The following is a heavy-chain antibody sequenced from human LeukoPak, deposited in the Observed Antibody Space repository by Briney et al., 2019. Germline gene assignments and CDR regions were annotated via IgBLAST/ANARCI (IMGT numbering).Heavy chain of an antibody. CDR1: GYSISSGYY. D-gene: IGHD2-8*01. CDR3: ARHPRGCTNGVCFFDY. Sequence: SETLSLTCTVSGYSISSGYYWGWIRQPPGKGLEWIGSIYHSGSTYYNPSLKSRVTISVDTSKNQFSLKLSSVTAADTAVYYCARHPRGCTNGVCFFDYWGQGTLVTVSS. V-gene: IGHV4-38-2*02. J-gene: IGHJ4*02. CDR2: IYHSGST.